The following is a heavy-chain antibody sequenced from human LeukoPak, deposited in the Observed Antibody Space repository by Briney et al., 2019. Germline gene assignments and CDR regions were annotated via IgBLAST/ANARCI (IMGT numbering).Heavy chain of an antibody. CDR3: ARDSLPTEIIYAEYFQH. V-gene: IGHV1-46*01. CDR2: INPSGGST. D-gene: IGHD2/OR15-2a*01. CDR1: GYTFTSYY. J-gene: IGHJ1*01. Sequence: GASVKVSCKASGYTFTSYYMHWVRQAPGQGLEWMGIINPSGGSTSYAQKFQGRVTMTRDTSTSTVYMELSSLRSEDTAVYYCARDSLPTEIIYAEYFQHWGQGTLVTVSS.